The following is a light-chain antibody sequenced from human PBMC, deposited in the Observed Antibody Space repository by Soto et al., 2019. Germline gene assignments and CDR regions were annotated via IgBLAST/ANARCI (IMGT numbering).Light chain of an antibody. CDR2: GAS. CDR3: HQYGSSRMYT. V-gene: IGKV3-20*01. Sequence: EIVLTQSPGTLSLSPGERATLSCRARQSGSSSYLAWYQQKPGQAPRLLIYGASSRATGIPDRFSGSGSETDFTLTISRLEPEDFAVYYCHQYGSSRMYTFGQGTKMEIK. J-gene: IGKJ2*01. CDR1: QSGSSSY.